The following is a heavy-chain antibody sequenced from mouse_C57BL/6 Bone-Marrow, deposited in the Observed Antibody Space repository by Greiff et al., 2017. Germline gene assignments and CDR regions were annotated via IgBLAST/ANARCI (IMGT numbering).Heavy chain of an antibody. D-gene: IGHD3-3*01. CDR1: GYTFTSYW. CDR2: IDPSDSET. J-gene: IGHJ2*01. Sequence: VKLQQPGAELVRPGSSVKLSCKASGYTFTSYWMHWVKQRPLQGLEWIGNIDPSDSETHYTQKFKDKATLTVDKSSSTAYMQLSSLTSEDSAVYYCARWGGTFDYWGQGTTLTASS. V-gene: IGHV1-52*01. CDR3: ARWGGTFDY.